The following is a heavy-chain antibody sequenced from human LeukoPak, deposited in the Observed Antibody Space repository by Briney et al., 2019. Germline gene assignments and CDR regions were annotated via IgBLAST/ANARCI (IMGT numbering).Heavy chain of an antibody. D-gene: IGHD4-17*01. V-gene: IGHV3-30*04. J-gene: IGHJ4*02. CDR1: GFTFSSYA. CDR3: ARESYGDYYFDH. Sequence: SGGSLRLSCAASGFTFSSYAMHWVRQAPGKGLEWLSVISYDGSNKYYADSVQGRFTISRDNSKNTLYLQMNNLRAEDTAVYYCARESYGDYYFDHWGQGTLVTVSS. CDR2: ISYDGSNK.